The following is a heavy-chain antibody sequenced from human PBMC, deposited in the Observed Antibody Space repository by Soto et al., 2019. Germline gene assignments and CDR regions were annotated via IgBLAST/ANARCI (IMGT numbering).Heavy chain of an antibody. CDR3: AKDRFPGNGIHDAFDR. CDR1: GFTSYNHA. D-gene: IGHD1-26*01. V-gene: IGHV3-23*01. J-gene: IGHJ5*02. Sequence: PGGSLRLSCTTSGFTSYNHAVNWVRQAPGKGLEWVSTIGGGDTHYADSVRGRFTISRDDSRATLSRQMNSLRAEDTAVYYCAKDRFPGNGIHDAFDRWGQGILVTVSS. CDR2: IGGGDT.